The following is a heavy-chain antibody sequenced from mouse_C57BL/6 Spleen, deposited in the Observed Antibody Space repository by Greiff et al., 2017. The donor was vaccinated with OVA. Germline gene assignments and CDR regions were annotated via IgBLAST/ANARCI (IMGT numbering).Heavy chain of an antibody. CDR3: ARKDTTVVDPYWYFDV. Sequence: VKLMESGAELARPGASVKLSCKASGYTFTSYGISWVKQRTGQGLEWIGEIYPRSGNTYYNEKFKGKATLTADKSSSTAYMELRSLTSEDSAVYFCARKDTTVVDPYWYFDVWGTGTTVTVSS. D-gene: IGHD1-1*01. CDR1: GYTFTSYG. J-gene: IGHJ1*03. V-gene: IGHV1-81*01. CDR2: IYPRSGNT.